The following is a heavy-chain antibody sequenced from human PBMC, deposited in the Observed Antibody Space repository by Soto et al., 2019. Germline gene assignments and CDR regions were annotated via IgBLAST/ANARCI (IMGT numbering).Heavy chain of an antibody. CDR2: IYYSGST. J-gene: IGHJ4*02. D-gene: IGHD1-26*01. Sequence: LETLSLTWTVSGGSVSSGSFYWSWIRQPPGKGLEWIGYIYYSGSTNYNPSLKSRVTISADTSKNQFSLKLRSVTAADTAIYYCARAETGSYYGSPLDYWGQGTLVTVSS. CDR3: ARAETGSYYGSPLDY. V-gene: IGHV4-61*01. CDR1: GGSVSSGSFY.